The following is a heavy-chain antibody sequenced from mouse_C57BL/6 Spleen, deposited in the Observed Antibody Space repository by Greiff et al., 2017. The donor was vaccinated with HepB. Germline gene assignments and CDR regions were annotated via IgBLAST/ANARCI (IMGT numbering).Heavy chain of an antibody. D-gene: IGHD2-3*01. CDR2: IDPENGDT. J-gene: IGHJ3*01. CDR3: TTSYDGYLCAY. Sequence: EVQLQQSGAELVRPGASVKLSCTASGFNIKDDYMHWVKQRPEQGLEWIGWIDPENGDTEYASKFQGKATITADTSSNTAYLQLSSLTSEDTAVYYCTTSYDGYLCAYWGQGTLVTVSA. V-gene: IGHV14-4*01. CDR1: GFNIKDDY.